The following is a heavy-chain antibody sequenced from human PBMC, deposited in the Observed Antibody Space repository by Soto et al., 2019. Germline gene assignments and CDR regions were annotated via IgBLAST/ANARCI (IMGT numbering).Heavy chain of an antibody. V-gene: IGHV3-23*01. Sequence: EVPLLESGGGLAQPGGSLRLSCAASGFSFSTFEMSWVRQAPGRGLEWVSFISDDGSRTYYADAVKGRFTISRDNSKHTLYLQMNSLTAEDTAVYACVKGGWLDFWGQGTLVTVSS. D-gene: IGHD3-16*01. CDR2: ISDDGSRT. CDR3: VKGGWLDF. CDR1: GFSFSTFE. J-gene: IGHJ5*01.